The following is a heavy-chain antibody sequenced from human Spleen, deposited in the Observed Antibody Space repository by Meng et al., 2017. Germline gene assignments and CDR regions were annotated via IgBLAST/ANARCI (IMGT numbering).Heavy chain of an antibody. CDR2: IYPNGIT. CDR1: GDSISSRTYY. J-gene: IGHJ4*02. Sequence: SETLSLTCTVSGDSISSRTYYWSWIRQPAGKGLEWIGRIYPNGITNYKPSLKSRVTISVDTSKNQFYLKMTSVTAADTGVYYCARDSSADDYYDYGLGYWGQGKLVTVSS. D-gene: IGHD4-17*01. CDR3: ARDSSADDYYDYGLGY. V-gene: IGHV4-61*02.